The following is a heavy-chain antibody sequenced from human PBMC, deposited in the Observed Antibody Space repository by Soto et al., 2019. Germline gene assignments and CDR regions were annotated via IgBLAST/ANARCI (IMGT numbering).Heavy chain of an antibody. J-gene: IGHJ4*02. CDR2: IWYDGSEK. CDR1: GFTFSSYG. V-gene: IGHV3-33*01. CDR3: ARDRYSSGWYDLDY. Sequence: QVQLVESGGGVVQPGRSLRLSCAASGFTFSSYGMHWVRQATGKGLEWVAVIWYDGSEKYYADSVKGRFTISRDNSKNTLYVQMNSLRAEDTAVYYCARDRYSSGWYDLDYGGQGTLVTVSS. D-gene: IGHD6-19*01.